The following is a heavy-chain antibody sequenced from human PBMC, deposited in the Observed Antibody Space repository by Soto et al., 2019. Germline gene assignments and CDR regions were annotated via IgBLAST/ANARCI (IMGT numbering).Heavy chain of an antibody. J-gene: IGHJ4*02. D-gene: IGHD3-3*01. V-gene: IGHV4-31*03. CDR2: IYYSGST. CDR3: AREFRGHYTIFGVAGPVYFDY. Sequence: SETLSLTCTVSGGSISSGGYYWSWIRQHPGKGLEWIGYIYYSGSTYYNPSLKSRVTISVDTSKNQFSLKLSSVTAADTAVYYCAREFRGHYTIFGVAGPVYFDYWGQGTLVTVSS. CDR1: GGSISSGGYY.